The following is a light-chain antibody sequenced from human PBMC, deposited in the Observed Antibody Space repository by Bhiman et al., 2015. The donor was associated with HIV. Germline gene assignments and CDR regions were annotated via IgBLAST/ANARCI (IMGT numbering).Light chain of an antibody. CDR2: DVS. Sequence: QSALTQPASVSGSPGQSITISCTGTSSDVGGYNYVSWYQQHPGKAPKLMIYDVSNRPSGVSNRFSGSKSGNTASLTISGLQAEDEADYYCGSWDSSLSGWVFGGGTKLTVL. V-gene: IGLV2-14*03. CDR1: SSDVGGYNY. CDR3: GSWDSSLSGWV. J-gene: IGLJ3*02.